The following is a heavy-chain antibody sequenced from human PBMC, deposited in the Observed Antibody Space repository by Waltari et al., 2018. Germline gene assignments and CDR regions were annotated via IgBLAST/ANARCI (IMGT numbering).Heavy chain of an antibody. J-gene: IGHJ5*02. CDR1: GGPISSSSYY. V-gene: IGHV4-39*07. CDR3: ARHFGLWQWLSWFDP. CDR2: IYYSGST. D-gene: IGHD6-19*01. Sequence: QLQLQESGPGLVKPSETLSLTCTVAGGPISSSSYYWGWIRPAPGKGLEGIGGIYYSGSTYYNPSLKSRVTISVDTSKNQFSLKLSSVTAADTAVYYCARHFGLWQWLSWFDPWGQGTLVTVSS.